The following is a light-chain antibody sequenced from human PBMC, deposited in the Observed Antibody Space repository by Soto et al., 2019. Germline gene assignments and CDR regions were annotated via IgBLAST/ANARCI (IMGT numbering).Light chain of an antibody. CDR3: QHYNTVPFT. J-gene: IGKJ3*01. Sequence: DIQMTQSPSSLSASVGDRVTITCRASQGISNYLAWYQQRPGKVPKLLISATFNLQSGVPSRFSGSASGADITLIISSLQPEDAATYYCQHYNTVPFTFGPGTKVDVK. CDR1: QGISNY. CDR2: ATF. V-gene: IGKV1-27*01.